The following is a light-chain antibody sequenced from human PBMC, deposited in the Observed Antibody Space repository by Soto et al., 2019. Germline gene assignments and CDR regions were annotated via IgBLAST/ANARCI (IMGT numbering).Light chain of an antibody. J-gene: IGKJ4*01. V-gene: IGKV1-9*01. Sequence: IQLTQSPSSLSASVGDRVTITCRASQDIAIYLAWYQQKPGEAPKLLIYAASTLYGGVPSRFSGSGSGTDFALTITSLQAEDFATYYCQQRSNWPLTFGGGTKVEIK. CDR2: AAS. CDR3: QQRSNWPLT. CDR1: QDIAIY.